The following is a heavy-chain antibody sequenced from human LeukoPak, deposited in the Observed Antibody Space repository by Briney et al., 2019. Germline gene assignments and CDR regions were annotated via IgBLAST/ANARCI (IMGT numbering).Heavy chain of an antibody. V-gene: IGHV4-4*07. D-gene: IGHD6-19*01. CDR3: ARRKRGSGGPFDY. Sequence: SETLSLTSTVSGGSISSYYSSSIWPPAGKGLEWIGRIYMSGSTNYDPSLKSRVSMSVDTSKNQFSLELSSVTAADTAIYVCARRKRGSGGPFDYWGQGTLVTVSS. J-gene: IGHJ4*02. CDR1: GGSISSYY. CDR2: IYMSGST.